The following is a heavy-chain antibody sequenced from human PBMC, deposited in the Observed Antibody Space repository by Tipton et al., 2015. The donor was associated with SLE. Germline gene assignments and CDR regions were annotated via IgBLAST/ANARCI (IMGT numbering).Heavy chain of an antibody. CDR2: IRYDGSNK. V-gene: IGHV3-30*02. J-gene: IGHJ4*02. CDR1: GFTFSSYG. D-gene: IGHD3-22*01. Sequence: GSLRLSCAASGFTFSSYGMHWVRQAPGKGLEWVAFIRYDGSNKYYADSVKGRFTISRDNSKNTLYLQMNSLRAEDTAVYYCAKAYYYDSSGYLYYFDYWGQGTLVTVSS. CDR3: AKAYYYDSSGYLYYFDY.